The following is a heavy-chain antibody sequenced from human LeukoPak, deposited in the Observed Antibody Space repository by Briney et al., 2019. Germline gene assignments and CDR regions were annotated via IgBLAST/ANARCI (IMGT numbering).Heavy chain of an antibody. Sequence: GGSLRLSCAASGFTFSSYGMHWVRQAPGKGLEWVAVISYDGSNKYYADSVKGRFTISRDNSKNTLYLQMYSLRAEDTAVYYCAKPLRGYSYGYFDYWGQGTLVTVSS. D-gene: IGHD5-18*01. CDR1: GFTFSSYG. CDR2: ISYDGSNK. CDR3: AKPLRGYSYGYFDY. V-gene: IGHV3-30*18. J-gene: IGHJ4*02.